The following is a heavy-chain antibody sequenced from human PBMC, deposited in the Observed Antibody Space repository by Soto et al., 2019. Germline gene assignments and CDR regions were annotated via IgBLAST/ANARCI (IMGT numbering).Heavy chain of an antibody. CDR2: IYRTGST. D-gene: IGHD1-7*01. J-gene: IGHJ4*02. CDR3: ASRDPGTSVDY. V-gene: IGHV4-4*02. Sequence: PSETLSLTCAVSGGSFTSNNWWTWVRQPPGQGLEWIGEIYRTGSTNYNPSLKSRVTILFDKSENQFSLKVTSLTAADTAVYYCASRDPGTSVDYWGQGTLVTVSS. CDR1: GGSFTSNNW.